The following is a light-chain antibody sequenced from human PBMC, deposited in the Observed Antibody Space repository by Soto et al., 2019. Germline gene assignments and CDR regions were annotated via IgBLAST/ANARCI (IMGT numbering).Light chain of an antibody. CDR3: QQYNSYPWT. V-gene: IGKV1-5*03. CDR2: KAS. Sequence: DIQMTQSPSTLSASVGDRVTITCRASQSISSWLAWYQQKPGKAPKLLIYKASSLESGVPSRFSGSGSGTKFTLTISSLQPDVFATYYCQQYNSYPWTLGQGTK. J-gene: IGKJ1*01. CDR1: QSISSW.